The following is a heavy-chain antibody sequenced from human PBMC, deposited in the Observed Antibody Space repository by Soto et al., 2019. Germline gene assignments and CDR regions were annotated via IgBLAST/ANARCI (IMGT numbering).Heavy chain of an antibody. V-gene: IGHV3-7*03. Sequence: EVQLVESGGGLVQPGGSLRLSCAASGFTFGNNWMSWVRQAPGKGLEWVANIKRDGSEKYYVDSVKGRFAISRENAKNTLYLQMKSLRADDTAVYYCASLEWESSGYADYWGQGTLVTVSS. D-gene: IGHD3-3*01. CDR2: IKRDGSEK. J-gene: IGHJ4*02. CDR1: GFTFGNNW. CDR3: ASLEWESSGYADY.